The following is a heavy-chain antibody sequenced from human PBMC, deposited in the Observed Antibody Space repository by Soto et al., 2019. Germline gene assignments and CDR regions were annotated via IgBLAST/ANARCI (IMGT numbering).Heavy chain of an antibody. CDR2: INSDGSST. CDR1: GFTFSSYW. V-gene: IGHV3-74*01. J-gene: IGHJ4*02. D-gene: IGHD3-3*01. Sequence: GGSLRLSCAASGFTFSSYWTHWVRQVPGKGLVWVSRINSDGSSTSYADSVKGRFTISRDNAKNTLYLQMNSLRAEDTAVYYCARDRGFSPKYDYWGQGTLVTVSS. CDR3: ARDRGFSPKYDY.